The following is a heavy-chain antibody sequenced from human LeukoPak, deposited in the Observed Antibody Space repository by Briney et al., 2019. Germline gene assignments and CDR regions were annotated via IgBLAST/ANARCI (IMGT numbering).Heavy chain of an antibody. CDR2: FDPEDGDT. D-gene: IGHD3/OR15-3a*01. CDR1: GHTLTDLS. Sequence: ASVKVSCKVSGHTLTDLSIHWVRQAPGKGLEWMGGFDPEDGDTICAQKVQGRVTMTEDTSRDTAYMELSSLRSEDTAVYYCATLRFGLDYWGQGTLVTVSS. V-gene: IGHV1-24*01. J-gene: IGHJ4*02. CDR3: ATLRFGLDY.